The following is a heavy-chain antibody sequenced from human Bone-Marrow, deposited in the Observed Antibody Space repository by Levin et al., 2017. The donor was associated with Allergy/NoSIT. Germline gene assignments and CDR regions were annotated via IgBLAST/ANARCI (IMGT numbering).Heavy chain of an antibody. J-gene: IGHJ5*02. V-gene: IGHV4-30-4*01. CDR2: TYYSRTT. CDR1: GGSISSGDYY. Sequence: LRLSCTVSGGSISSGDYYWTWVRQPPGKGLEWIGYTYYSRTTYYNPSLTSRATISVDTSENKFFLNLTSVTAADTAVYYCARVEVSYCGGGCFTSWFDPWGQGTLVTVSS. D-gene: IGHD2-21*02. CDR3: ARVEVSYCGGGCFTSWFDP.